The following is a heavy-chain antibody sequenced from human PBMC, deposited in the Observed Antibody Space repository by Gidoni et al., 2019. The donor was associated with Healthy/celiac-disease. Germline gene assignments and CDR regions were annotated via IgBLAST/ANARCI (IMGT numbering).Heavy chain of an antibody. D-gene: IGHD3-9*01. V-gene: IGHV3-48*03. J-gene: IGHJ6*02. Sequence: EVQLVESGGGLVQPGGSLRLSCAASGFTFSSYEMNWVRQAPGKGLEWVSYISSSGSTIYYADSVKGRFTISRDNAKNSLYLQMNSLRAEDTAVYYCARDDHYDILTGVYYYGMDVWGQGTTVTVSS. CDR1: GFTFSSYE. CDR2: ISSSGSTI. CDR3: ARDDHYDILTGVYYYGMDV.